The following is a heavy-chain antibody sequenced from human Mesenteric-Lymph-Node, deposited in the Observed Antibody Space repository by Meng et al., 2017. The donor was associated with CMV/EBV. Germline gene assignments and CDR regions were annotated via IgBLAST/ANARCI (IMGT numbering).Heavy chain of an antibody. Sequence: GESLKISCAASGFTFSSYSMNWVRQAPGKGLEWVSYISSSSSTIYYADSVKGRFTISRDNAKNSLYLQMNSLRAEDTAVYYCARGLGQQIDYWGQGTLVTVSS. CDR2: ISSSSSTI. D-gene: IGHD6-13*01. V-gene: IGHV3-48*04. CDR1: GFTFSSYS. J-gene: IGHJ4*02. CDR3: ARGLGQQIDY.